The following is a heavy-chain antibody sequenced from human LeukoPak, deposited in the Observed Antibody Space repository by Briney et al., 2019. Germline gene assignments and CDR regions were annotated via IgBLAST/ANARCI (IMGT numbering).Heavy chain of an antibody. J-gene: IGHJ6*02. CDR3: AKDLVPGELPQSYYYYGMDV. D-gene: IGHD1-26*01. CDR1: GFTFSSYG. V-gene: IGHV3-30*18. Sequence: GGSLRLSCAASGFTFSSYGMHWVRQAPGMGLEWVAVVSYDGSNKYYADSVKGRFTISRDNSKNTLYLQMNSLRAEDTAVYYCAKDLVPGELPQSYYYYGMDVWGQGTTVTVSS. CDR2: VSYDGSNK.